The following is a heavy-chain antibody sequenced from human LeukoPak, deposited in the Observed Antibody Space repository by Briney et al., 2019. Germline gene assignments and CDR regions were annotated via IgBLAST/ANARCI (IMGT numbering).Heavy chain of an antibody. CDR1: GYTFTGYY. D-gene: IGHD3-10*01. Sequence: GASVKVSCKASGYTFTGYYMHWVRQAPGQGLEWMGRINPNSGGTNYAQKFQGRVTMTRDTSISTAYMKLSRLRSDDTAVYYCASIPLLWFGNNWFDPWGQGTLVTVSS. V-gene: IGHV1-2*06. J-gene: IGHJ5*02. CDR3: ASIPLLWFGNNWFDP. CDR2: INPNSGGT.